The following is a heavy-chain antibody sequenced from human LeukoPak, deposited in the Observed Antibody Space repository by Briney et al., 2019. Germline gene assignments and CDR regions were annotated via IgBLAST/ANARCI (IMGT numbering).Heavy chain of an antibody. CDR2: INTNTGNP. Sequence: ASVKVSCKASGYTFTSYAMNWVRQAPGQGLEWMGWINTNTGNPTYAQGFTGRFVFSLDTSVSTAYLQISSLKAGDTAVYYCAGELRFLEWSHNRFDPWGQGTLVTVSS. CDR3: AGELRFLEWSHNRFDP. D-gene: IGHD3-3*01. J-gene: IGHJ5*02. V-gene: IGHV7-4-1*02. CDR1: GYTFTSYA.